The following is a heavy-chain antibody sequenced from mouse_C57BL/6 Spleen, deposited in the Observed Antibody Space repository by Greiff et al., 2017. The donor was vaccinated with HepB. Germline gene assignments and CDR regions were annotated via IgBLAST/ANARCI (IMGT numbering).Heavy chain of an antibody. CDR3: ASGGITRRYAMDY. J-gene: IGHJ4*01. CDR1: GFTFSDYY. D-gene: IGHD2-4*01. V-gene: IGHV5-12*01. CDR2: ISNGGGST. Sequence: EVKVEEPGGGLVQPGGSLKLSCAASGFTFSDYYMYWVRQTPEKRLEWVAYISNGGGSTYYPDTVKGRFTISRDNAKNTLYLQMSRLKSEDTAMYYCASGGITRRYAMDYWGQGTSVTVSS.